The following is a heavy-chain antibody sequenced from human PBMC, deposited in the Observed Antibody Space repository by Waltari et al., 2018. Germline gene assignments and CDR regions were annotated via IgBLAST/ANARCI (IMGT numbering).Heavy chain of an antibody. CDR2: IFFNGTS. CDR1: GDYITNTNYH. D-gene: IGHD3-9*01. CDR3: ARRVGDVLTGWPEFFDY. J-gene: IGHJ4*02. Sequence: QLQLQESGPGLVKPSETLSLACTVSGDYITNTNYHWAWIRQPPGKGLQWIATIFFNGTSYYNPSLKRRVLISVDTSKNQCSLRVTAVTVADTAVYFCARRVGDVLTGWPEFFDYWGQGNRVIVSP. V-gene: IGHV4-39*07.